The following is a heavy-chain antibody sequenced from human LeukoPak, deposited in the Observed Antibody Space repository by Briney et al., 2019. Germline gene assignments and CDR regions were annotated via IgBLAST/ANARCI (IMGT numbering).Heavy chain of an antibody. J-gene: IGHJ4*02. CDR2: IYYSGNP. Sequence: SGTLSLTCTVSGGSITSSHHYWGWIRQPPGKGLEWIGRIYYSGNPYSNPSLKSRLTISVDTSKNQFSLKLTSVTAADAAVYYCARQTAVAAGYYFDYWGPGTLVTVSS. V-gene: IGHV4-39*01. D-gene: IGHD6-19*01. CDR1: GGSITSSHHY. CDR3: ARQTAVAAGYYFDY.